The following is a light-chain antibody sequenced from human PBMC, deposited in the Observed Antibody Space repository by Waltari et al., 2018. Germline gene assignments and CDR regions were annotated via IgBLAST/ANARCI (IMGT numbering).Light chain of an antibody. Sequence: EIVLTQSPGTLSLSPGERATLACRASQSVRGSLAWYQQKAGQAPRLLIYGVSSRATGIPKRCSGSGSGTDFSLTISRLEPEDFAVYYCQHYVRLPATFGQGTKVEIK. CDR3: QHYVRLPAT. CDR2: GVS. J-gene: IGKJ1*01. CDR1: QSVRGS. V-gene: IGKV3-20*01.